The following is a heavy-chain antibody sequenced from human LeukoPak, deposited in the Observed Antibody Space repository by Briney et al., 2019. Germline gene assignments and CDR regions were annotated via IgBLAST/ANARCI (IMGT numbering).Heavy chain of an antibody. CDR1: GFSLSSNW. J-gene: IGHJ5*01. D-gene: IGHD2-15*01. V-gene: IGHV3-7*01. CDR2: IREDGSEK. Sequence: GGSLRLSCAASGFSLSSNWMSWVRQAPGKGLEWVANIREDGSEKKYVDSVKGRFTISRDNAKNSLYLQMNSLRAEDTAVYYCARDGRGGHNDSWGQGTLVTVSS. CDR3: ARDGRGGHNDS.